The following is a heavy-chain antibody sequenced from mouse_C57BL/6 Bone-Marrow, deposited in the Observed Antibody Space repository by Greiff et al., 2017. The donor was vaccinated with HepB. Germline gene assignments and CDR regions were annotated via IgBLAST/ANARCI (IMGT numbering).Heavy chain of an antibody. Sequence: QVQLQQSGAELAKPGASVKLSCKASGYTFTSYWMHWVKQRPGQGLEWIGYINPSSGYTKYNQNCKDKATLTADKASSTAYMQLSSLTYEDSAVYYCARCISTPYFDYWGQGTTRTVSS. D-gene: IGHD2-1*01. CDR1: GYTFTSYW. CDR2: INPSSGYT. J-gene: IGHJ2*01. CDR3: ARCISTPYFDY. V-gene: IGHV1-7*01.